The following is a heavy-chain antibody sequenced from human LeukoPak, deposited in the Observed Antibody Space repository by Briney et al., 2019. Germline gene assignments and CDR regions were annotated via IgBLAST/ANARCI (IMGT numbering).Heavy chain of an antibody. D-gene: IGHD2-21*01. CDR1: GGSISSGNHY. J-gene: IGHJ4*02. Sequence: SQTLSLTCTVSGGSISSGNHYWTWIRQLPGKGLEWIGYIFYSGSTYYNPSLKSRVTISVDTSNNQFSLKLTSVTAADTAVYYCASRSPPGETGYFDYWGQGTLVTVSS. CDR3: ASRSPPGETGYFDY. V-gene: IGHV4-31*03. CDR2: IFYSGST.